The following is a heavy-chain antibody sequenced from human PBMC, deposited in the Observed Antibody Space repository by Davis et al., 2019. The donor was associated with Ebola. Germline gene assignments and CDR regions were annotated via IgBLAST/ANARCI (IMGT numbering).Heavy chain of an antibody. D-gene: IGHD6-19*01. V-gene: IGHV4-34*01. Sequence: SETLSLTCAVYGGSFSGYYWSWIRQPPGKGLEWIGELNHSGSTNYNPSLKSRVTISVDTSKNQFSLKLSSVTAADTAVYYCARERWLGDYYFDYWGQGTLVTVSS. J-gene: IGHJ4*02. CDR2: LNHSGST. CDR1: GGSFSGYY. CDR3: ARERWLGDYYFDY.